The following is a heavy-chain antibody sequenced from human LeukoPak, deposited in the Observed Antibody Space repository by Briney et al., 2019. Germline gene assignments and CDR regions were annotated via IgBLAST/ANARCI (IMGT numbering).Heavy chain of an antibody. CDR2: ISYGGAT. J-gene: IGHJ4*02. Sequence: SETLSLTCTVSGGSISSYYWSWIRQPPGKGLKWLGYISYGGATSYNPSLNSRVTISVESPKNRFTLGLSSLTAADPALYYCARHGGTLDYFDYWGPGSLVTVSS. CDR3: ARHGGTLDYFDY. V-gene: IGHV4-59*08. CDR1: GGSISSYY. D-gene: IGHD1-26*01.